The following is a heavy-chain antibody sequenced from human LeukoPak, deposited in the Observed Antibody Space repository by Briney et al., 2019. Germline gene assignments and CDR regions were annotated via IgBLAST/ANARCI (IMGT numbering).Heavy chain of an antibody. CDR1: GFTFSSYE. CDR3: ARVTAAGGRAFDI. Sequence: GGSLRLPCAASGFTFSSYEMNWVRQAPGKGLEWVSYISSSGCTIYYADSVRGRFTISRDNAKNSLYLQMNSLRAEDTAVYYCARVTAAGGRAFDIWGQGTMVTVSS. D-gene: IGHD6-13*01. J-gene: IGHJ3*02. CDR2: ISSSGCTI. V-gene: IGHV3-48*03.